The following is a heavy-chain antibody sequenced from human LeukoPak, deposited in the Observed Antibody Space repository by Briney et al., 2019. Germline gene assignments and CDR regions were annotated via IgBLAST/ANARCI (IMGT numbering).Heavy chain of an antibody. J-gene: IGHJ4*02. CDR1: GFTFSSYA. D-gene: IGHD3-3*01. CDR3: ARDLHFGVVIRPQYPTYYFDY. Sequence: GGSLRLSCAASGFTFSSYAMSWVRQAPGKGLEWVSAISGSGGSTYYADSVKGRFTISRDNSKNTLYLQMNSLRAEDTAVYYCARDLHFGVVIRPQYPTYYFDYWGQGTLVTVSS. V-gene: IGHV3-23*01. CDR2: ISGSGGST.